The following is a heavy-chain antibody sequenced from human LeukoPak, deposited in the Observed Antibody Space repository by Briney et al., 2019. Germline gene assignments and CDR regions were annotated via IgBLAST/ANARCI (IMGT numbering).Heavy chain of an antibody. V-gene: IGHV4-4*07. CDR1: GGSISSHF. CDR2: VSASGNS. CDR3: ARTAAAGAPYFDY. J-gene: IGHJ4*02. D-gene: IGHD6-13*01. Sequence: SETLSLTCTVSGGSISSHFWSWVRQAAGKGLEWVGRVSASGNSNYNPSLKSRVPMSVDSSKNQFSMRLSTVTAADTAVYYCARTAAAGAPYFDYWGLGTLVTVSS.